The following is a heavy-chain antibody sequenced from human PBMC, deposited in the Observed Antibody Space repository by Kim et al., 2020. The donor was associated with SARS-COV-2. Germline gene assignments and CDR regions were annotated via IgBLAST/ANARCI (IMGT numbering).Heavy chain of an antibody. CDR3: ARVLAVAGTKAFDY. V-gene: IGHV3-21*01. D-gene: IGHD6-19*01. J-gene: IGHJ4*02. CDR1: GFTFSSYS. Sequence: GGSLRLSCAASGFTFSSYSMNWVRQAPGKGLEWVSSISSSSSYIYYADSVKGRFTISRDNAKNSLYLQMNSLRAEDTAVYYCARVLAVAGTKAFDYWGQGTLVTVSS. CDR2: ISSSSSYI.